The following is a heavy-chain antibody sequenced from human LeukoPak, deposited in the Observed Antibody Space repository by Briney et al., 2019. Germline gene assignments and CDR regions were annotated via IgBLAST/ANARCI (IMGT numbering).Heavy chain of an antibody. CDR3: ARWDYGSGSYYTHYYYMDV. Sequence: SETLSLTCTVSGSSISSYYWSWIRQPPGKGLEWIGYIYYSGSTNYNPSLKSRVTISVDTSKNQFSLKLSSVTAADTALYYCARWDYGSGSYYTHYYYMDVWGKGTTVTVSS. CDR1: GSSISSYY. J-gene: IGHJ6*03. V-gene: IGHV4-59*01. D-gene: IGHD3-10*01. CDR2: IYYSGST.